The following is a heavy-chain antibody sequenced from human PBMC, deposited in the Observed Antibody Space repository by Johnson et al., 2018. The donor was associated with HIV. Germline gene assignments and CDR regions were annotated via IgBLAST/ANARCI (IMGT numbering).Heavy chain of an antibody. Sequence: EKLVESGGGLVQPGGSLRLSCAASGFSFSSYDMHWVRQLRGKGLEWVSNFDTAGDTYYADSVKGRFTISRENANNAFYLQMNSLGAGDTGVYYCARENPFGGDYAAFDMWGQGTMGTVSS. CDR3: ARENPFGGDYAAFDM. J-gene: IGHJ3*02. V-gene: IGHV3-13*01. CDR2: FDTAGDT. D-gene: IGHD4-17*01. CDR1: GFSFSSYD.